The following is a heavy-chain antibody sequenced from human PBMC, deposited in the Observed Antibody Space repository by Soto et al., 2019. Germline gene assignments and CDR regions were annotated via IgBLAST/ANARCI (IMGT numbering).Heavy chain of an antibody. Sequence: SVKVSCKAPGGTFSSYAISCVRQAPGQGLEWMGGIIPIFGTANYAQKFQGRVTITADESTSTAYMELSSLRSEDTAVYYCARDLAVAGRNFDYWGQGTLVTVSS. CDR2: IIPIFGTA. J-gene: IGHJ4*02. D-gene: IGHD6-19*01. CDR1: GGTFSSYA. CDR3: ARDLAVAGRNFDY. V-gene: IGHV1-69*13.